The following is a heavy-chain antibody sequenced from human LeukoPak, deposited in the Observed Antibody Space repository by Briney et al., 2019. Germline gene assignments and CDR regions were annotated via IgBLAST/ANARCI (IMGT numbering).Heavy chain of an antibody. CDR2: IGGTGGGT. Sequence: GGSLRLSCAASGFTFSNYAMSWVRQAPGKGLEWVSAIGGTGGGTYYADSVRGRFTISRDNSKNTLYLQMNSLRAEDTAVYYCAKDPFRFTSRSGAYYFDYWGQGTLVTVSS. V-gene: IGHV3-23*01. CDR1: GFTFSNYA. D-gene: IGHD6-13*01. CDR3: AKDPFRFTSRSGAYYFDY. J-gene: IGHJ4*02.